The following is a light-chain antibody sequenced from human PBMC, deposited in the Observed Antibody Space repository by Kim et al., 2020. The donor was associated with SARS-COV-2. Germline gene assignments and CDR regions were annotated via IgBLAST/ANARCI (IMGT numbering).Light chain of an antibody. J-gene: IGLJ1*01. CDR2: QDS. V-gene: IGLV3-1*01. CDR3: QAWDSRNAWV. Sequence: SYELTQPPSVSVSPGQTASITCSGDNLGDKFACWYQQKPGQSPVLVIYQDSKRPSGIPERFSGSNSGNTATLTISGTQAMDEADYYCQAWDSRNAWVFGTGTKVTV. CDR1: NLGDKF.